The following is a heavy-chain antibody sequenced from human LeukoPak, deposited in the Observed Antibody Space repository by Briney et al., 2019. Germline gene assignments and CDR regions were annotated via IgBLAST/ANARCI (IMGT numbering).Heavy chain of an antibody. CDR3: ATVSRFESRGWYGDY. D-gene: IGHD6-19*01. CDR1: VYTFTSYH. Sequence: ASVKVSCEASVYTFTSYHINGVPQATGQGLECRGWMNTKSGNTGYAQKFQGRVTVSGDTYTDTAYMELSSLRSEDTAEHYCATVSRFESRGWYGDYWGQGTLVTVSS. CDR2: MNTKSGNT. V-gene: IGHV1-8*01. J-gene: IGHJ4*02.